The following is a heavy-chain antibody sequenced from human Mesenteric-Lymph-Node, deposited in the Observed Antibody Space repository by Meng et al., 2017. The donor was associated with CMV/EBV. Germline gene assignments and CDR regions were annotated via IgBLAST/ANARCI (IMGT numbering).Heavy chain of an antibody. Sequence: LSLTCAASGFTFSDYYMTWIRQAPGKGLEWISYISSTSTTIHYADSVKGRFTVSRDNAEKSVFLQMDGLRPEDTAVYYCARRPYCTNGICAFDYWGQGTLVTVSS. CDR1: GFTFSDYY. J-gene: IGHJ4*02. CDR3: ARRPYCTNGICAFDY. CDR2: ISSTSTTI. V-gene: IGHV3-11*04. D-gene: IGHD2-8*01.